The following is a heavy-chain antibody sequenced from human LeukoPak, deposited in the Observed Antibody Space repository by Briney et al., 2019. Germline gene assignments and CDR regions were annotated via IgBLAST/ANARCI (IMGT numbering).Heavy chain of an antibody. CDR2: IRYDESNK. D-gene: IGHD2-2*01. CDR1: AFTFRSYG. Sequence: QPGGSLRLAFAASAFTFRSYGMHWVRQAPGKGLGWVAFIRYDESNKYYADSVKGRFTISRDNSKNTLYLQMNSLRAEDTAVYYCAKGSQLRISWGEGTLVTVSS. V-gene: IGHV3-30*02. J-gene: IGHJ5*02. CDR3: AKGSQLRIS.